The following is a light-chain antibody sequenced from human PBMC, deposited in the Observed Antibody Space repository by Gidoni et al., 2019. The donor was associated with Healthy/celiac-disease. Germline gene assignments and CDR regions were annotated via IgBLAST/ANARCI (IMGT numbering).Light chain of an antibody. V-gene: IGKV1D-12*01. CDR3: QQANRVGLT. CDR2: AAS. J-gene: IGKJ4*01. CDR1: QGISSW. Sequence: DIQMTQSPSSVSASVGDRVTITCRASQGISSWLAWSQQKPGKAPKLLIYAASSLQSGVPSRFSGSGSGTDFTLTISSLQPEDFATYYCQQANRVGLTFGGGTKVEIK.